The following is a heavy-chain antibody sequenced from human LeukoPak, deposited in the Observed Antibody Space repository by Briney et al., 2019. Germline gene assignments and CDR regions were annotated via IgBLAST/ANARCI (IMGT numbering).Heavy chain of an antibody. V-gene: IGHV3-48*01. CDR3: VRDSYSNYFDY. D-gene: IGHD4-11*01. CDR2: ISSSSANI. CDR1: GFTFTSYS. Sequence: GGSLRLSCVASGFTFTSYSMNWVRQAPGKGLEWISYISSSSANIYYADSVRGRFTISRDNAKSSLYLQMNSLRAEDTAVYYCVRDSYSNYFDYWGQGTLVTVSS. J-gene: IGHJ4*02.